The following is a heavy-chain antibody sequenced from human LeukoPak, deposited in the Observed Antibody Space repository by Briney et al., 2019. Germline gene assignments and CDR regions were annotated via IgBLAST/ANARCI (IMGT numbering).Heavy chain of an antibody. J-gene: IGHJ2*01. CDR2: IIPIFGTA. D-gene: IGHD4-17*01. CDR1: GGTFSSYA. CDR3: ASGETTVTTSTAWYFDL. V-gene: IGHV1-69*05. Sequence: SVKVSCKASGGTFSSYAISWVRQAPGQGLEWMGGIIPIFGTANYAQKVKGRVTITRDESTSTAYMELSSLRSEDSAVYYCASGETTVTTSTAWYFDLWGRGTLVTVSS.